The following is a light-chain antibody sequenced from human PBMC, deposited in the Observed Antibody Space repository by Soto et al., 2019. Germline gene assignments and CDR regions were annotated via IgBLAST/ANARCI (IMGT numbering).Light chain of an antibody. CDR1: SSDVGGYNY. J-gene: IGLJ1*01. CDR3: SSYTSSSTF. Sequence: QSVLTQPASVSGSPGQSITISCTGTSSDVGGYNYVSWYQQHPGKAPKLMIYDVSNRPSGVSNRFSGSKSGSTASLTISGLQAEDEADYYCSSYTSSSTFFGTGTKVTV. CDR2: DVS. V-gene: IGLV2-14*01.